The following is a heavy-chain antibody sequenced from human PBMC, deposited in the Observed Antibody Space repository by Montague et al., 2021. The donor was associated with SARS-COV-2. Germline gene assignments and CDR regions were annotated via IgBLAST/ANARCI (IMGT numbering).Heavy chain of an antibody. CDR3: ARERSYLYWYFDL. J-gene: IGHJ2*01. Sequence: SETLSLTCAVSAGSIRDYYWSWIQQPAGKGLEWIGRIYTTGSSXXXPSXRGRVTMSVDTSKNQVSLRLMSVTAADTALYCCARERSYLYWYFDLWGRGTLVTVSS. CDR2: IYTTGSS. CDR1: AGSIRDYY. V-gene: IGHV4-4*07.